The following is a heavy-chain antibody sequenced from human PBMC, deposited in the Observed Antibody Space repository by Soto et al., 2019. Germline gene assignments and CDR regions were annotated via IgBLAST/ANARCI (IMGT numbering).Heavy chain of an antibody. V-gene: IGHV4-34*01. Sequence: QVHLQQWGAGLLKPSETLSITCAVYGGSFSSYYWSWIRQPPGKGLEWLGEINDSRSTNYNPSLKSRVTISVDTSKNQFSLKVTSVTVADTAVYYCARGRRLGDSGSLSPDYWSQGTLVTVSS. CDR3: ARGRRLGDSGSLSPDY. D-gene: IGHD3-10*01. J-gene: IGHJ4*02. CDR2: INDSRST. CDR1: GGSFSSYY.